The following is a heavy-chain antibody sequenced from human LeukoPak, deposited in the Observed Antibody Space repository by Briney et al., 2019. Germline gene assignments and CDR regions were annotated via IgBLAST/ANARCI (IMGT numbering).Heavy chain of an antibody. CDR3: AREPSYDFLPYYMDV. D-gene: IGHD3-3*01. J-gene: IGHJ6*03. V-gene: IGHV3-7*01. CDR1: GFTFSSYW. Sequence: GGSLRLSCAASGFTFSSYWMSWVRQAPGKGLEWVANIKQDGSEKYYVDSVKGRFTISRDNAKNSLYLQMNSLRAEDTAVYYCAREPSYDFLPYYMDVWGKGTTVTVSS. CDR2: IKQDGSEK.